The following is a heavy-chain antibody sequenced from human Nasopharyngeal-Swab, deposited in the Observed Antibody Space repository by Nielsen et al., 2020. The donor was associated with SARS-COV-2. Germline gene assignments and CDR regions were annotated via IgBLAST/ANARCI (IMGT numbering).Heavy chain of an antibody. Sequence: GESLKISCAASGFIFSTCAMSWFRQAPGQGLEWVSTIANRYDDTYYSDSMGGRVTVSRDNSQNTLYLHVNSLRAEDTAWYYCVRHTGGFYRSSDYWGQGQLVTVSS. D-gene: IGHD2-2*02. V-gene: IGHV3-23*01. CDR2: IANRYDDT. CDR3: VRHTGGFYRSSDY. J-gene: IGHJ4*02. CDR1: GFIFSTCA.